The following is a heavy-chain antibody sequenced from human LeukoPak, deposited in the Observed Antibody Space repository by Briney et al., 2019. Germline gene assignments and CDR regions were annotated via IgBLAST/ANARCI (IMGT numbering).Heavy chain of an antibody. CDR1: GDSISNRNC. CDR2: IYHNGAT. D-gene: IGHD4-23*01. V-gene: IGHV4-4*02. Sequence: SETLSLTCTVSGDSISNRNCWTWVRQPPGKGLEWIGEIYHNGATNYKPSLKSRVTMSLDKSKNQFSLKLNSVTDAGTAVYYCVRNAGNSDYDSWGQGTLVTVSS. CDR3: VRNAGNSDYDS. J-gene: IGHJ4*02.